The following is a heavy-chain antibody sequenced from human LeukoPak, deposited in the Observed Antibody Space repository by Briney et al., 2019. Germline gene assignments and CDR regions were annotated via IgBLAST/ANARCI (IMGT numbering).Heavy chain of an antibody. CDR3: AKAGGCSSTSCYSFYYYYYGMDV. CDR1: GFTFSSYA. V-gene: IGHV3-23*01. J-gene: IGHJ6*02. Sequence: GGSLRLSCAASGFTFSSYAMSWVRQAPGKGLEWVSAISGSGGGTYYADSVKGRFTISRDNSKNTLYLQMNSLRAEDTAVYYCAKAGGCSSTSCYSFYYYYYGMDVWGQGTTVTVSS. D-gene: IGHD2-2*01. CDR2: ISGSGGGT.